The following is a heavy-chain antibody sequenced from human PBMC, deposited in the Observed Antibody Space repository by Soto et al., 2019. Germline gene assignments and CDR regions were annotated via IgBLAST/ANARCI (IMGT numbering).Heavy chain of an antibody. V-gene: IGHV3-11*01. J-gene: IGHJ4*01. D-gene: IGHD4-17*01. CDR3: AIQCYYGDYWSFDY. CDR1: GFTFSDYY. CDR2: ISSSGSSI. Sequence: QVQLVESGGGLVKPGGSLRLSCAASGFTFSDYYMSWIRQAPGKGMEWVSYISSSGSSIYYGDSVNGRFTISRDNAKNSLYLQMNSLRAEDTAVYYCAIQCYYGDYWSFDYCGHGTLVTVSS.